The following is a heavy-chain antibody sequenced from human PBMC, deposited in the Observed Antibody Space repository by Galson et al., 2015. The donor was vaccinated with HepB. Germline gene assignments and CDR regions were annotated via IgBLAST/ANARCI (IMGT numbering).Heavy chain of an antibody. CDR3: ARSQWELPRLNYYYYYYMDV. V-gene: IGHV1-8*01. CDR1: GYTFTSYD. CDR2: MNPNSGNT. D-gene: IGHD1-26*01. J-gene: IGHJ6*03. Sequence: SCKASGYTFTSYDINWVRQATGQGLEWMGWMNPNSGNTGYAQKFQGRVTMTRNTSISTAYMELSSLRSEDTAVYYCARSQWELPRLNYYYYYYMDVWGKGTTVTVSS.